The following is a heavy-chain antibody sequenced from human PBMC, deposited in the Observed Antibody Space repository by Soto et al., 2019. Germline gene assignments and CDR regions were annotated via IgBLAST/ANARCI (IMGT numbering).Heavy chain of an antibody. V-gene: IGHV4-59*01. CDR2: MYNTGST. D-gene: IGHD2-21*02. CDR3: ARDLWGYCGADCYPLDV. CDR1: GGSIGRYY. J-gene: IGHJ6*02. Sequence: SETLSLTCTVPGGSIGRYYWSWSWQPPWKGLEWIGYMYNTGSTLYNPSLKSRVTISVDTSKNQFSLKLNSVTAADTAVYYCARDLWGYCGADCYPLDVWGQGTTVTVS.